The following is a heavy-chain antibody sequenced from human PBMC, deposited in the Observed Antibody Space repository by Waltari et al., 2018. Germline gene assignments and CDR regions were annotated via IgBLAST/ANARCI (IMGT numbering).Heavy chain of an antibody. CDR2: ISYDGSNK. V-gene: IGHV3-30-3*01. CDR3: ARGPHIVVVIAIDY. Sequence: QVQLVESGGGVVQPGRSLRLSCAASGFTFSSYAMHWVRQAPGKGLEWVAVISYDGSNKYYADSVKGRFTISRDNSKNTLYLQMNSLRAEDTAVYYCARGPHIVVVIAIDYWGQGTLVTVSS. CDR1: GFTFSSYA. J-gene: IGHJ4*02. D-gene: IGHD2-21*01.